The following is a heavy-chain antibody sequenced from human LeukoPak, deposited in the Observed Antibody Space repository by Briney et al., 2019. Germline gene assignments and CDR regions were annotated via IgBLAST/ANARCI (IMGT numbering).Heavy chain of an antibody. CDR2: IYYSGGT. CDR1: GGSISSYY. CDR3: ARGHDILTGSPFDY. J-gene: IGHJ4*02. Sequence: SETLSLTCTVSGGSISSYYWSWIRQPPGKGLEWIGYIYYSGGTNYNPSLKSRVTISLDMSKNRFSLKLSSVTAADTAVYYCARGHDILTGSPFDYWGQGSLVTVSS. D-gene: IGHD3-9*01. V-gene: IGHV4-59*12.